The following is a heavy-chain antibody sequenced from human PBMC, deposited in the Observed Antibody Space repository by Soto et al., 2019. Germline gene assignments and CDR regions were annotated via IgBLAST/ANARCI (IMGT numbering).Heavy chain of an antibody. Sequence: QVQLVESGGGVVQPGRSLRLSCAASGFTFSSYAMHWVRQAPGKGLEWVAVISDDGSNKYYADSVKGRFTISRDNSKNTPYLQMNSLRAEDTAVYYCASPRLRYYDSSPWDYWGQGTMVTVSS. V-gene: IGHV3-30-3*01. D-gene: IGHD3-22*01. CDR2: ISDDGSNK. J-gene: IGHJ4*02. CDR1: GFTFSSYA. CDR3: ASPRLRYYDSSPWDY.